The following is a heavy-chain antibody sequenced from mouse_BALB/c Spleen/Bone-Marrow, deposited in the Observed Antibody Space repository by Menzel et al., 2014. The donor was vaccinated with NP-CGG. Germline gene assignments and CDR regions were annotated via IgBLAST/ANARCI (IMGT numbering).Heavy chain of an antibody. Sequence: VQLQQSGPELVKSGASVKMSCKASGYTFTSYVMHWVKQKPGQGLEWVGYINPYNDGTNYNEKFKGKATLTSDKSSSTVYMELSSLTSEDSAVYYCARGGSYYAVDYWGQGTSVTVSS. CDR2: INPYNDGT. CDR3: ARGGSYYAVDY. J-gene: IGHJ4*01. V-gene: IGHV1-14*01. CDR1: GYTFTSYV.